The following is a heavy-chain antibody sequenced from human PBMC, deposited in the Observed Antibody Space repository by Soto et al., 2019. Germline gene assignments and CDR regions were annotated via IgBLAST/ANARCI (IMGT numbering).Heavy chain of an antibody. V-gene: IGHV3-53*02. CDR2: IYSNGDT. CDR3: SRKSDSSPVPEADGV. D-gene: IGHD2-8*01. Sequence: EVQLVETGGGLIQPGGSLRLSCAASGFSVGSNYMTWVRQSPGKGLEWVSLIYSNGDTDYADSVKGRFSISRDNFQNTLYLQMNNLRAEDTAVYHCSRKSDSSPVPEADGVWGRGPLVTVSS. J-gene: IGHJ4*02. CDR1: GFSVGSNY.